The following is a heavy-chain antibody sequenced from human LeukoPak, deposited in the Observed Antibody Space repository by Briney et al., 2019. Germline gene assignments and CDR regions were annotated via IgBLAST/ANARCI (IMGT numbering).Heavy chain of an antibody. CDR2: IHYSGST. V-gene: IGHV4-59*08. Sequence: SETLSLTCTVSRGSISGHYWSWIRQPPGKGLEWVGYIHYSGSTNYNPSLKSRVLISVDRSKNQFSLKLSAVTAADTALYYCARMGTNSSAWFAGYYYYYYMDVWGKGTRSPSP. CDR1: RGSISGHY. CDR3: ARMGTNSSAWFAGYYYYYYMDV. J-gene: IGHJ6*03. D-gene: IGHD6-13*01.